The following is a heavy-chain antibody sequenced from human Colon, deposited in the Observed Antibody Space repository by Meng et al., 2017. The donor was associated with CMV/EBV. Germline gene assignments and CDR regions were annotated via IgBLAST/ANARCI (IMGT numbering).Heavy chain of an antibody. Sequence: GESLKISCAASGFTFSISTMNWVRQAPGKGLEWVSSIDTYSNYIYYADSVKGRFTISRDHAKNSLYLQMNSLRAEDTAVYYCARTHDAFDIWGQGTMVTVSS. J-gene: IGHJ3*02. CDR3: ARTHDAFDI. V-gene: IGHV3-21*04. CDR2: IDTYSNYI. CDR1: GFTFSIST.